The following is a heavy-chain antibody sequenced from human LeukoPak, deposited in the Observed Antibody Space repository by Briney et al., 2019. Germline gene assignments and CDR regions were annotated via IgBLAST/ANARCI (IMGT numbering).Heavy chain of an antibody. CDR3: ARDGGEWLRYLFDY. CDR2: INTNTGNP. V-gene: IGHV7-4-1*02. D-gene: IGHD5-12*01. J-gene: IGHJ4*02. CDR1: GYTFTSYA. Sequence: GASVKVSCKASGYTFTSYAMNWVRQAPGQGLEWMGWINTNTGNPTYAQGFTGRFIFSLDTSVSTAYLQISSLKAEDTAVYYCARDGGEWLRYLFDYWGQGTLVTVSS.